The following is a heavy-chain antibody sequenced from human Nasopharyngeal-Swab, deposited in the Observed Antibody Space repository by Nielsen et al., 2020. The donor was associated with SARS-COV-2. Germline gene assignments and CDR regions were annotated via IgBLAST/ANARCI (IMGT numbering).Heavy chain of an antibody. V-gene: IGHV3-30-3*01. D-gene: IGHD2-21*02. CDR1: GFTFSSYA. CDR2: ISFDGSTK. J-gene: IGHJ6*03. CDR3: ARVLLTHYYYYMDV. Sequence: GGSLRLSCVASGFTFSSYAMHWVRQAPGKGLEWVAVISFDGSTKYYADSVKGRFTISRDYSKNTLYLQMNSLRAEDTAVYYCARVLLTHYYYYMDVWGKGTTVTVSS.